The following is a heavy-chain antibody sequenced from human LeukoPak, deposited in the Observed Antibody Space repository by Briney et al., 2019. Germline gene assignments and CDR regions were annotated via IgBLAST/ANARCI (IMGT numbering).Heavy chain of an antibody. Sequence: SQTLSLTCAVSGGSISSGGYSWSWIRQPPGKGLEWIGYIYHSGSTNYNPSLKSRVTMSVDTSKNQFSLKLSSVTAADTAVYYCARWNLLLWFGESTWFDPWGQGTLVTVSS. V-gene: IGHV4-30-2*01. J-gene: IGHJ5*02. D-gene: IGHD3-10*01. CDR3: ARWNLLLWFGESTWFDP. CDR2: IYHSGST. CDR1: GGSISSGGYS.